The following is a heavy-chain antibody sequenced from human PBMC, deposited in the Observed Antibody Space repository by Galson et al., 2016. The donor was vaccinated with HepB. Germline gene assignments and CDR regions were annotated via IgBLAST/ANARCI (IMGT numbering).Heavy chain of an antibody. CDR3: ARDTSLQPPLYSSGGLDS. D-gene: IGHD2-15*01. CDR2: IWSDGGHK. V-gene: IGHV3-33*01. J-gene: IGHJ4*02. Sequence: SLRLSCAASGFTFSSYSMHWVRQAPGKGLEWLAFIWSDGGHKYYADSVQGRFTISRDNSNNTLSLNLNSLRAEDTAVYYCARDTSLQPPLYSSGGLDSWGPGTLLTAST. CDR1: GFTFSSYS.